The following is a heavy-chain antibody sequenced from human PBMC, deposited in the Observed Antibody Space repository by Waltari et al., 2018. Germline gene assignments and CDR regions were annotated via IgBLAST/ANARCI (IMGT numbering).Heavy chain of an antibody. V-gene: IGHV3-23*01. CDR1: GLTFSNYA. J-gene: IGHJ4*02. D-gene: IGHD2-21*02. CDR2: IINNGDSS. CDR3: ARDECTGGDCYSHFHY. Sequence: EVPLLESGGGLIRPGGYLRRSCAACGLTFSNYAMRGVRQAPGKGLEWVSGIINNGDSSCSADSVKGRFTISRDNSKNTLYLQMENLRGEDTAVYYCARDECTGGDCYSHFHYWGQGTLVTVSS.